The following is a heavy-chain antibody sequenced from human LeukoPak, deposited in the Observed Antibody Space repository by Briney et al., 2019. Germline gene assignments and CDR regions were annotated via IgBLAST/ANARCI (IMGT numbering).Heavy chain of an antibody. D-gene: IGHD3-22*01. J-gene: IGHJ5*02. Sequence: PGGSLRLSCAASGFTFDDYAMHWVRQAPGKGLEWVSGISWNSGSIGYADSVKGRFTISRDSAKNSLYLQMNSLRAEDTALYYCAKDIAPFRHYDSSGYYYPSIPAFDPWGQGTLVTVSS. V-gene: IGHV3-9*01. CDR2: ISWNSGSI. CDR3: AKDIAPFRHYDSSGYYYPSIPAFDP. CDR1: GFTFDDYA.